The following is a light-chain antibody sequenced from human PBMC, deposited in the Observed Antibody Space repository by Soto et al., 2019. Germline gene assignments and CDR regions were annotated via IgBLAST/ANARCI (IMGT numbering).Light chain of an antibody. CDR3: CSYAASNTVL. CDR1: SSDVGSYNL. J-gene: IGLJ2*01. Sequence: QSALTQPASVSGSPGQSITISCTGTSSDVGSYNLVSWYQQHPGKAPKLMIYEVSKRPAGVSNSFSGSKSGNTASLTISGLQAEDEADYYCCSYAASNTVLFGGGTTLTVL. V-gene: IGLV2-23*02. CDR2: EVS.